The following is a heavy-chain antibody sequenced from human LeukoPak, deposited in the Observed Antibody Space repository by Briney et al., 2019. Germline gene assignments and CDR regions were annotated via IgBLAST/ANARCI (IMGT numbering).Heavy chain of an antibody. CDR2: ISSSSSYI. V-gene: IGHV3-21*04. CDR3: ASGTLFWSGYYRY. CDR1: GFTFSSYS. D-gene: IGHD3-3*01. Sequence: GGSLRLSCAASGFTFSSYSMNWVRQAPGKGLEWISSISSSSSYIYYADSVKGRFTISRDNSKNSLYLQMKSLRADDTAVYYCASGTLFWSGYYRYWGQGTLVTVSS. J-gene: IGHJ4*02.